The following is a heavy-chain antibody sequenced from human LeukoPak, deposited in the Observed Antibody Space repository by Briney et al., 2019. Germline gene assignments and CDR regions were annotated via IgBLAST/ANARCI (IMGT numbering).Heavy chain of an antibody. D-gene: IGHD7-27*01. Sequence: SETLSLTCTVSGGSISSGGYYWSWIRQHPGKGLEWIGYIYYSGSTYYNPPLKSRVTISVDTSKNQFSLKLSSVTAADTAVYYCARDSGAGFDYWGQGTLVTVSS. J-gene: IGHJ4*02. CDR3: ARDSGAGFDY. CDR1: GGSISSGGYY. CDR2: IYYSGST. V-gene: IGHV4-31*03.